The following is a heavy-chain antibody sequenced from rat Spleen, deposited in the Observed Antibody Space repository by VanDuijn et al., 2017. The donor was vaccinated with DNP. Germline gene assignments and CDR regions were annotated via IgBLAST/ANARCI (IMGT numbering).Heavy chain of an antibody. J-gene: IGHJ4*01. Sequence: QVQLKESGPGLVQPSQTLSLTCTVSGFSLTNYHVHWVRPPPGKGLEWIGRIQSGRNTDYNSALKSRLSIRRDTSKSQVFLKMNSVQTEDTAMYFCARSLATVVPTGAMDAWGQGTSVTVSS. V-gene: IGHV2-27*01. CDR3: ARSLATVVPTGAMDA. CDR1: GFSLTNYH. CDR2: IQSGRNT. D-gene: IGHD1-3*01.